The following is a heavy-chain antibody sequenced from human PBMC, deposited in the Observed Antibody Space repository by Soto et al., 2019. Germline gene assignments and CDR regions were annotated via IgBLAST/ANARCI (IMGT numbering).Heavy chain of an antibody. Sequence: SVKVSCKASGGTFSSYAISWVRQAPGQGLEWMGGIIPIFGTANYAQKFQGRVTITADESTSTAYMELSSLRSEDTAVYYCARDKFDLGSTVTTFDYSYYYGSDVGG. V-gene: IGHV1-69*13. CDR3: ARDKFDLGSTVTTFDYSYYYGSDV. CDR1: GGTFSSYA. CDR2: IIPIFGTA. J-gene: IGHJ6*02. D-gene: IGHD4-4*01.